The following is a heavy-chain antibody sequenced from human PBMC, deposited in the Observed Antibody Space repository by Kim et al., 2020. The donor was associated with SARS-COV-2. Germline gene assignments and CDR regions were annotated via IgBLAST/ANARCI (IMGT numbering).Heavy chain of an antibody. J-gene: IGHJ4*02. Sequence: AKKYQGRVTITADKPTSTAYMELSSLRSEDTAVYYCARPGVDTAMVPLDYWGQGTLVTVSS. D-gene: IGHD5-18*01. CDR3: ARPGVDTAMVPLDY. V-gene: IGHV1-69*02.